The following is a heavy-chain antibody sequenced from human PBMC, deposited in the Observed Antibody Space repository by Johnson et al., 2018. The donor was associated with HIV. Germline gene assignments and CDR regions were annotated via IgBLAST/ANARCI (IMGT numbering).Heavy chain of an antibody. D-gene: IGHD7-27*01. Sequence: QVQLVESGGDLVQPGRSLRLSCAASGFTFSSYAMHWVRQAPGKGLEWVAVISYDGRNIYYADSVKGRFSISRDNSKNTLYLQMNSLRAEDTAVYYCARAIGNWDAFDIWGQGTMVTVSS. J-gene: IGHJ3*02. CDR1: GFTFSSYA. CDR3: ARAIGNWDAFDI. CDR2: ISYDGRNI. V-gene: IGHV3-30*14.